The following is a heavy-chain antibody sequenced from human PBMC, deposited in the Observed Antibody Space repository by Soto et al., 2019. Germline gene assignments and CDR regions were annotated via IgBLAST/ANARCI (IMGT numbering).Heavy chain of an antibody. Sequence: QVQLQQWGAGLLKPSETLSLNCAVTGGSLSGYYWCCIRQPPGKGLEWIGEVKDGGHTNYSPSLRGRVTISSDTSKYPFSLRLNSVTAADTGVYYCARGQEGVVATHWDQGSLVTVSS. CDR1: GGSLSGYY. D-gene: IGHD5-12*01. V-gene: IGHV4-34*01. J-gene: IGHJ4*02. CDR2: VKDGGHT. CDR3: ARGQEGVVATH.